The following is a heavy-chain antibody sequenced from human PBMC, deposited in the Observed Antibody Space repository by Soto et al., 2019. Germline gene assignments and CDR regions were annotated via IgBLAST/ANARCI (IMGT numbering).Heavy chain of an antibody. D-gene: IGHD5-18*01. J-gene: IGHJ6*02. CDR2: ISAYNGNT. V-gene: IGHV1-18*01. Sequence: QVQLVQSGAEVKKPGASVKVSCKASGYTFTSYGISWVRQAPGQGLEWMGWISAYNGNTNYAQKLQGRVTMTTDTSTSTAYRELRSLRSDDTAVYYCARDRVYSYEDYYYGMDVWGQGTTVTVSS. CDR1: GYTFTSYG. CDR3: ARDRVYSYEDYYYGMDV.